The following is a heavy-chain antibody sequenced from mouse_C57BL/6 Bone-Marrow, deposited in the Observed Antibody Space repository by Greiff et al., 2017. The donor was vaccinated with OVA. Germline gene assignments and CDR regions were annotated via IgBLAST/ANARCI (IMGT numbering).Heavy chain of an antibody. J-gene: IGHJ1*03. Sequence: EVQVAESGGGLVKPGGSLKLSCAASGFTFSSYAMSWVRQTPEKRLEWVATISDGGSYTYYPDNVKGRFTISRDNAKNNLYLQMSHLKSEDTAMYYCARDYYGSSYGGWYFDVWGTGTTVTVSS. CDR3: ARDYYGSSYGGWYFDV. CDR1: GFTFSSYA. D-gene: IGHD1-1*01. V-gene: IGHV5-4*01. CDR2: ISDGGSYT.